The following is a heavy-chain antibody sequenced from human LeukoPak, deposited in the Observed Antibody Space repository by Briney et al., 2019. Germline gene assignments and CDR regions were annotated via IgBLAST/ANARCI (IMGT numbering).Heavy chain of an antibody. CDR1: SGSLNSYY. J-gene: IGHJ4*02. V-gene: IGHV4-4*07. CDR3: ARHGYTASHYFLDF. Sequence: SETPSLTCTVSSGSLNSYYWGWVRQPAGGGLEWIGRIYTTGKTDYNPSLKSRLTLSVDTSKRQFSLNLTSVTAADTAIYFCARHGYTASHYFLDFWSQGTLVTVSS. D-gene: IGHD3-16*01. CDR2: IYTTGKT.